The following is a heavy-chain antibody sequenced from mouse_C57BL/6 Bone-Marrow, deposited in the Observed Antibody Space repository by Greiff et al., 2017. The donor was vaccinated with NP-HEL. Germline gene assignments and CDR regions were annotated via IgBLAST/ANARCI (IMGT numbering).Heavy chain of an antibody. J-gene: IGHJ2*01. D-gene: IGHD2-4*01. CDR3: ARNYDYGYYFDY. Sequence: EVQLQQSGPVLVKPGASVKMSCKASGYTFTDYYMNWVKQSHGKSLEWIGVINPYNGGTSYNQKFKGKATLTVDKSSSTAYMELNSLTSEDSAVYYCARNYDYGYYFDYWGQGTTLTVSS. V-gene: IGHV1-19*01. CDR2: INPYNGGT. CDR1: GYTFTDYY.